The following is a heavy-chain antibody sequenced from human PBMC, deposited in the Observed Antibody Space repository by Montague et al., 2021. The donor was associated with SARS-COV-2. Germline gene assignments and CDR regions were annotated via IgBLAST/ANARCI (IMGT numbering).Heavy chain of an antibody. CDR1: GGSISTYY. CDR2: INYSGIT. Sequence: SETLSLTCTVSGGSISTYYWSWIRQPPGKGLEWIAYINYSGITNHNPSLKSRVSDSLDTSKNHFSLNLKSVTAADTAVYYCARSGWLTRGFDSWGQGTLVFVSS. CDR3: ARSGWLTRGFDS. D-gene: IGHD5-12*01. J-gene: IGHJ4*02. V-gene: IGHV4-59*01.